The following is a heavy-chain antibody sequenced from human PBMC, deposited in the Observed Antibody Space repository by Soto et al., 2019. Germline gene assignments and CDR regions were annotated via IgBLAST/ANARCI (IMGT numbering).Heavy chain of an antibody. J-gene: IGHJ6*02. Sequence: EVQLEESGGGLVQPGGSVRLSCAASGFTLTSFALNWVRQAPGKGLEWVSYIGATSSSGSNFYYAASVKGRFTISRDSAKNSLFLQMNSLRDEDTAIYYCARGGKVPYYYGMDVWGQGTTVTVSS. V-gene: IGHV3-48*03. CDR2: IGATSSSGSNF. D-gene: IGHD3-16*01. CDR3: ARGGKVPYYYGMDV. CDR1: GFTLTSFA.